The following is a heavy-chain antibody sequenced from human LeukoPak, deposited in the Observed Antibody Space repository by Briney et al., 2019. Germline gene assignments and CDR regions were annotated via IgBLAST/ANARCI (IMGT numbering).Heavy chain of an antibody. CDR1: GRSFTSAW. V-gene: IGHV3-15*01. CDR3: TTDHRTISGVVTPDY. CDR2: IKIKSDDETT. Sequence: PAGSLTLSCEASGRSFTSAWMSWVRQAPGKGLEWVGRIKIKSDDETTDYAAPVRGRFTVSRDDSKNTVYLQMNSLKPEDTAVYYCTTDHRTISGVVTPDYWGQGTLVTVSS. J-gene: IGHJ4*02. D-gene: IGHD3-3*01.